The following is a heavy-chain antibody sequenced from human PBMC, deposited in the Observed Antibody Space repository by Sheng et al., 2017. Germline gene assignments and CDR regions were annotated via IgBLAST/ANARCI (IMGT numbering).Heavy chain of an antibody. CDR1: GFTFSSYG. J-gene: IGHJ6*02. D-gene: IGHD2-21*02. CDR3: AKESVVTAISYYYYGMDV. V-gene: IGHV3-30*18. Sequence: QVQLVESGGGVVQPGRSLRLSCAASGFTFSSYGMHWVRQAPGKGLEWVAVISYDGSNKYYADSVKGRFTISRDNSKNTLYLQMNSLRAEDTAVYYCAKESVVTAISYYYYGMDVWGQGTTVTVSS. CDR2: ISYDGSNK.